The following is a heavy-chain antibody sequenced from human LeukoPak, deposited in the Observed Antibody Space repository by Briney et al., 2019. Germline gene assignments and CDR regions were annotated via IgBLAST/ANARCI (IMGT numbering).Heavy chain of an antibody. Sequence: SETLSLTCTVSGGSFRSSSYYWGWIRQTPGKGLEWIGCIYYSGSTYYNPSLKSRVTISVDTSKNQFSLKLSSVTAADTAVYYCAKDQVTYYDFWSGSASWFDPWGQGTLVTVSS. CDR1: GGSFRSSSYY. V-gene: IGHV4-39*07. CDR3: AKDQVTYYDFWSGSASWFDP. D-gene: IGHD3-3*01. CDR2: IYYSGST. J-gene: IGHJ5*02.